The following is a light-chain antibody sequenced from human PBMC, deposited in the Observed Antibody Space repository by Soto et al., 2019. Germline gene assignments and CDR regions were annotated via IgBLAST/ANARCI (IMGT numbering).Light chain of an antibody. J-gene: IGLJ2*01. Sequence: QSVLTQPPSVSAAPGQKVTISCSGSSSNIGNNYVSWYQQLPGTAPKLLISDNNKRPSGIPDRFSGSKSGTSATLGITGLQTGDEADYYCETWDSSLSAGAVFGGGTQLTVL. CDR2: DNN. CDR1: SSNIGNNY. V-gene: IGLV1-51*01. CDR3: ETWDSSLSAGAV.